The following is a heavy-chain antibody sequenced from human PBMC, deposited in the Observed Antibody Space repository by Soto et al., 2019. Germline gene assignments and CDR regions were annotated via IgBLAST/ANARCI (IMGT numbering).Heavy chain of an antibody. CDR2: IYYSGST. CDR1: GGSISSGGYY. V-gene: IGHV4-31*03. J-gene: IGHJ4*02. D-gene: IGHD3-22*01. CDR3: ARVEVITAVVFDY. Sequence: QVQLQESSTGLVKPSQTLSLTCTVSGGSISSGGYYWSWIRQHPGKGLEWIGYIYYSGSTYYNPSLKSRVTISVDTSKNQFSLKLSSVTAADTAVYYCARVEVITAVVFDYWGQGTLVTVSS.